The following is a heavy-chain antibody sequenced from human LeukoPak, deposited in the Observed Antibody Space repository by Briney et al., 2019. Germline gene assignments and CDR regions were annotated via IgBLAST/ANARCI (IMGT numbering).Heavy chain of an antibody. J-gene: IGHJ4*02. V-gene: IGHV3-23*01. Sequence: PGGSLRLSCAASGFTYSNYDMSWVRQAPGKGLEGVSAISGSDGSTTYADSVKRRFTIPRDNSKNTLYLQMNSLRAEDTAVYYCAKHRLGSKAKDYWGQGTLVTVPS. CDR2: ISGSDGST. CDR3: AKHRLGSKAKDY. D-gene: IGHD3-10*01. CDR1: GFTYSNYD.